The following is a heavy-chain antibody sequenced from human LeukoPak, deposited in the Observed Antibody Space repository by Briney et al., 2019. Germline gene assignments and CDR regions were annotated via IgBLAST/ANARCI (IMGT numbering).Heavy chain of an antibody. CDR2: INSNSGGT. CDR1: GYIFTGYY. CDR3: ARDAIAAAGTQLPYYYYYMDV. D-gene: IGHD6-13*01. Sequence: ASVKVSCKASGYIFTGYYMHWVGQAPGQGLEWMGWINSNSGGTNYAQKFQGRVTMTRDTSISTAYMELSRLRSDDTAVYYCARDAIAAAGTQLPYYYYYMDVWGKGTTVTISS. V-gene: IGHV1-2*02. J-gene: IGHJ6*03.